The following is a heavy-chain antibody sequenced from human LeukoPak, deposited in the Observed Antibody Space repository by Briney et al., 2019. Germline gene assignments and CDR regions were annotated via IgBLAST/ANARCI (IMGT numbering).Heavy chain of an antibody. J-gene: IGHJ3*02. Sequence: SETLSLTCTDSGGSISNRSYYWAWIRQPPGKGLEWIGSIYHSGSTYYNPSLKSRVTISVDTSKNQFSLKLSSVTAADTAVYYCARPAATEDAFDIWGQGTMVTVSS. CDR1: GGSISNRSYY. CDR3: ARPAATEDAFDI. CDR2: IYHSGST. V-gene: IGHV4-39*07. D-gene: IGHD2-2*01.